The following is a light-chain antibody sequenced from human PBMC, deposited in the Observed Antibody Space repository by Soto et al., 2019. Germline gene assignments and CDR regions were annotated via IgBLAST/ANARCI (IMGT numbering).Light chain of an antibody. Sequence: SYELTQPPSVSVSPGQTASITCSGDKLGDKYVCWYQQKPGQSPVLVIYQDRKRPSGIPERFSGSNSGNTATLTISGTQGMDEADYYCQAWDSSTVVFGGGTKVTVL. CDR1: KLGDKY. J-gene: IGLJ2*01. V-gene: IGLV3-1*01. CDR3: QAWDSSTVV. CDR2: QDR.